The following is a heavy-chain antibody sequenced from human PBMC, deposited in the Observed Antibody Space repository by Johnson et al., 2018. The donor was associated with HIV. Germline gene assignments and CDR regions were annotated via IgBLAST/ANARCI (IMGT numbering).Heavy chain of an antibody. J-gene: IGHJ3*02. CDR1: GFNFSSYA. CDR2: IGTAGDT. D-gene: IGHD6-19*01. Sequence: MQLVESGGGLVQPGGSLRLSCAASGFNFSSYAMSWVRQAPGKGLEWVSAIGTAGDTYYPGSVKGRFTISRENAKNSLYLQVNSLRADDTALYYCAKVFKVRVAGAFDIWGQGTVVTVSS. CDR3: AKVFKVRVAGAFDI. V-gene: IGHV3-13*01.